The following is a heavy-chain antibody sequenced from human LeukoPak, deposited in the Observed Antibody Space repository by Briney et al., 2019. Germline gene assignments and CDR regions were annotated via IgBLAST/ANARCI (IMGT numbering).Heavy chain of an antibody. V-gene: IGHV3-74*03. CDR1: GFTFSRYW. Sequence: GGSLRLSCAASGFTFSRYWMHWVRQAPGKGLMWVSRISPDGSTTLYADSVKGRFTISRDNAKNTLYLQMNSLRAEDTAVYYCARGWEQLAYWGQGTLVTVSS. D-gene: IGHD1-26*01. CDR3: ARGWEQLAY. J-gene: IGHJ4*02. CDR2: ISPDGSTT.